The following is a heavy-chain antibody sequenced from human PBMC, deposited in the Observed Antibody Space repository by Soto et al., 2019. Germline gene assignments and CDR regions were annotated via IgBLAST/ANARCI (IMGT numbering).Heavy chain of an antibody. CDR2: IYYSGST. CDR1: GGSISSGDYY. V-gene: IGHV4-30-4*01. CDR3: ARRGYYDFWRVGDWFDP. Sequence: SETLSLTXTVSGGSISSGDYYWSWIRQPPGKGLEWIGYIYYSGSTYYNPSLKSRVTISVDTSKNQFSLKLSSVTAADTAVYYCARRGYYDFWRVGDWFDPWGQGTLVTVSS. D-gene: IGHD3-3*01. J-gene: IGHJ5*02.